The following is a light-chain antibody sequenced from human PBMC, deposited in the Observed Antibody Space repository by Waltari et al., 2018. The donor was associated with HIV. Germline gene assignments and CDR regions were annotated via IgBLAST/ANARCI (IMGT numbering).Light chain of an antibody. CDR1: SSDVGGYDY. J-gene: IGLJ2*01. Sequence: QSALTQPRSVSGSPGQSVTISCTGTSSDVGGYDYVSWYQQHPGEAPKLIIYDVSKRPSGVPDRFSGSKAGNTASLTISGRQAEDEAYYYCCSYAGSDTFVLFGGGTKVTVL. V-gene: IGLV2-11*01. CDR3: CSYAGSDTFVL. CDR2: DVS.